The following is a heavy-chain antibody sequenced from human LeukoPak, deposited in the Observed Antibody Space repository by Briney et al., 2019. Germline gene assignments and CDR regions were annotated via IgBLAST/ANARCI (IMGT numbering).Heavy chain of an antibody. V-gene: IGHV2-5*01. CDR2: IYWHDDK. Sequence: SGPTLVNPTQTLTQIYTFSEFSLSTSGVGVGWIRQPPGKALEWLVLIYWHDDKRYSPSLKSRLTITNDTSNNRVVLTMTNMDPVDTATYYCAHRRNDFWSGYPTRYYYYMDVWGKGTTVSVSS. CDR3: AHRRNDFWSGYPTRYYYYMDV. D-gene: IGHD3-3*01. CDR1: EFSLSTSGVG. J-gene: IGHJ6*03.